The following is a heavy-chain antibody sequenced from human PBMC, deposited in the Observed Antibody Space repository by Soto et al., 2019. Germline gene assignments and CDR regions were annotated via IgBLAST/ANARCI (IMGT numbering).Heavy chain of an antibody. CDR3: ARDYDILTGYYIGPWTFDY. CDR1: GFTFSSYW. J-gene: IGHJ4*02. V-gene: IGHV3-7*01. Sequence: GGSLRLSCAASGFTFSSYWMSWVRQAPGKGLEWVANIKQDGSEKYYVDSVKGRFTISRDNAKNSLYLQMNSLRAEDTAVYYCARDYDILTGYYIGPWTFDYWGQGTLVTVSS. D-gene: IGHD3-9*01. CDR2: IKQDGSEK.